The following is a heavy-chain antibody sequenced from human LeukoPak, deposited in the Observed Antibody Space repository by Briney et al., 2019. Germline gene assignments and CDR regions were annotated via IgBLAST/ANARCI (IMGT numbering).Heavy chain of an antibody. CDR2: INHSGST. V-gene: IGHV4-34*01. J-gene: IGHJ4*02. D-gene: IGHD6-13*01. CDR3: ARLVAAAFDY. Sequence: PSETLSLTCAVYGGSFSGYYWSWIRQPPGKGLEWIGEINHSGSTYYNPSLKSRVTISVDTSKNQFSLKLSSVTAADTAVYYCARLVAAAFDYWGQGTLVTVSS. CDR1: GGSFSGYY.